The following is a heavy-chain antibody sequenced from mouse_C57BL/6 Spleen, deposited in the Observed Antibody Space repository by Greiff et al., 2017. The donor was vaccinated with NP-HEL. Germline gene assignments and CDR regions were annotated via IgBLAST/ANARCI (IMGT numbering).Heavy chain of an antibody. J-gene: IGHJ2*01. CDR3: ARSRGVTTVVAHFDY. Sequence: VQLQQSGPELVKPGASVKISCKASGYTFTDYYMNWVKQSHGKSLEWIGDINPNNGGTSYNQKFKGKATLTVDKSSSTAYMELRSLTSEDSAVYYCARSRGVTTVVAHFDYWGQGTTLTVSS. CDR2: INPNNGGT. D-gene: IGHD1-1*01. CDR1: GYTFTDYY. V-gene: IGHV1-26*01.